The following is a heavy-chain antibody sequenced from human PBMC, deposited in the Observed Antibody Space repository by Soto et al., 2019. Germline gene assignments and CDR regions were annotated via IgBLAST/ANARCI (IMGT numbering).Heavy chain of an antibody. V-gene: IGHV3-23*01. CDR2: IGASGGTT. J-gene: IGHJ3*02. D-gene: IGHD4-17*01. Sequence: GGSLRLSCAAPGFIFRNFAMNWVRQAPGKGLEWVSGIGASGGTTHLADSVKGRFTISRDNSRNILFLQMNSLRVEDTAVYYCGKDPNGDYVAAFDIWGPGTVVTVSS. CDR1: GFIFRNFA. CDR3: GKDPNGDYVAAFDI.